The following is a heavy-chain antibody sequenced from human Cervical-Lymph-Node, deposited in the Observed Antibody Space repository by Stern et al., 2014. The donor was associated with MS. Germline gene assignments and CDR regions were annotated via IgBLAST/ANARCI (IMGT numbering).Heavy chain of an antibody. CDR2: IARNSGDP. J-gene: IGHJ4*02. Sequence: VQLVQSGAEVKRPGASVKVSCKASGYTFTNYYIHWVRQAPGQWLEWIGWIARNSGDPIYAQKSQGRVTMTRDTSISTAYMELSRLTSDDTAVYYCARGRGDARPYYFDYWGQGTLVTVSS. CDR3: ARGRGDARPYYFDY. V-gene: IGHV1-2*02. CDR1: GYTFTNYY. D-gene: IGHD4-17*01.